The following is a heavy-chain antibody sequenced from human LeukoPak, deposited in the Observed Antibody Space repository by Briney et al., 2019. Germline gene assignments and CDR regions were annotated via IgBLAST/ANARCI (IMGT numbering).Heavy chain of an antibody. CDR1: GLTVSINS. J-gene: IGHJ4*02. Sequence: PGGSLRLSCAASGLTVSINSMSWVRQAPGKGLEWVSFIYSGGNTHYSDSVKGRFTISRDNSKNTLYLQMNSLRAEDTAVYYCARRAGEYSHPYDYWGQGTLVTVSS. V-gene: IGHV3-53*01. D-gene: IGHD4-17*01. CDR2: IYSGGNT. CDR3: ARRAGEYSHPYDY.